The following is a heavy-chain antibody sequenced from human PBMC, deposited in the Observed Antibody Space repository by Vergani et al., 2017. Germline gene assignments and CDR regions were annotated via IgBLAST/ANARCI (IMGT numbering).Heavy chain of an antibody. Sequence: QVQLHQSGPGLVKPSQTLSLTCAISGNRVSNKSAGWNWIRQSPPRGLKWLGRTYFMSKWYNDFAASVKSRMTINSDTSNNLFSLQLQSVTPEDTAVYYCARDHRDYNNYPGTFDIWGQGSMVTVSS. CDR3: ARDHRDYNNYPGTFDI. V-gene: IGHV6-1*01. J-gene: IGHJ3*02. CDR2: TYFMSKWYN. D-gene: IGHD5-24*01. CDR1: GNRVSNKSAG.